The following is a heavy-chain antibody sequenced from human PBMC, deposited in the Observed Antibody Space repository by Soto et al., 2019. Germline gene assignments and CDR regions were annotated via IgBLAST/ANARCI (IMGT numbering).Heavy chain of an antibody. CDR3: ATERLGFCDSDNCYRHYFDS. CDR2: FDPEDDEI. J-gene: IGHJ4*02. D-gene: IGHD2-21*02. V-gene: IGHV1-24*01. Sequence: ASVKVSCKVSGDTLSEVSIHWGRQAPGKGLEWMGRFDPEDDEIVYAQKFQGRVTMTEDTSTDTSYMEVTSLTSEGTAVYYCATERLGFCDSDNCYRHYFDSWGQGSLVTVSS. CDR1: GDTLSEVS.